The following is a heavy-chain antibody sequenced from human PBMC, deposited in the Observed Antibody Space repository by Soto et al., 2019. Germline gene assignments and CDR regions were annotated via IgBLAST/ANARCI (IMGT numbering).Heavy chain of an antibody. D-gene: IGHD6-13*01. CDR3: ARRYSSAFDI. V-gene: IGHV4-59*08. CDR1: GGSISSYY. Sequence: QVQLQESGPGLVKPSETLSLTCTVSGGSISSYYWSWIRQPPGKGLEWIGYIYYSGSTNYNPSLMSRVTISVDTSKNQFSLKLSSVPAADTAVYYCARRYSSAFDIWGQGTMVTVSS. CDR2: IYYSGST. J-gene: IGHJ3*02.